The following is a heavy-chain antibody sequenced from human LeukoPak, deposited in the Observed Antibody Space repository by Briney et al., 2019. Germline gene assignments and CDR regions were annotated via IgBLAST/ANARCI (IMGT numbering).Heavy chain of an antibody. CDR2: IFNTGST. D-gene: IGHD5-18*01. CDR3: ARDICGYNYGCFDS. J-gene: IGHJ4*02. CDR1: GDSIGRGSYY. V-gene: IGHV4-61*02. Sequence: SETLSLTCAVSGDSIGRGSYYWGWIRQPAGKAPEWIGRIFNTGSTSYNPSLKGRVTISVDTSKNQFSLNLRSVTAADTAVYYCARDICGYNYGCFDSWGQGTLVTVSS.